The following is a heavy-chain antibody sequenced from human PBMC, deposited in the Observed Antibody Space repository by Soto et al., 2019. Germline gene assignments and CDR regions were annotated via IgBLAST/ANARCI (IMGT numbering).Heavy chain of an antibody. CDR2: IYYSGST. CDR1: GGSISSSSYY. Sequence: SETLSLTCTVSGGSISSSSYYWGLIRQPPGKGLECIGSIYYSGSTYYTPSLKSLATISVDTSKNQFSLKLSSVTAADTAVYYCAIRGDGLDYWGQGTLVTVSS. J-gene: IGHJ4*02. D-gene: IGHD3-10*01. V-gene: IGHV4-39*01. CDR3: AIRGDGLDY.